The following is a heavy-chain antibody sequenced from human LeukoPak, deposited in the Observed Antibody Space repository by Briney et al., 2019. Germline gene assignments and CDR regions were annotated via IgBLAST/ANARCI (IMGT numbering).Heavy chain of an antibody. CDR2: IYYSGST. Sequence: PSETLSLTCTVSGGSISSSSYYWGWIRQPPGKGLEWIGSIYYSGSTYYNPSLKSRVTISVDTSKNQFSLKLSSVTAADTAVYYCARVGRIAAAGNNWFDPWGQGTLVTVSS. J-gene: IGHJ5*02. CDR3: ARVGRIAAAGNNWFDP. V-gene: IGHV4-39*07. D-gene: IGHD6-13*01. CDR1: GGSISSSSYY.